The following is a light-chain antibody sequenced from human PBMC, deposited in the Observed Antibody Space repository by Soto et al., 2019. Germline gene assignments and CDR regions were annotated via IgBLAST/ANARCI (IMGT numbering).Light chain of an antibody. V-gene: IGKV1-5*03. CDR1: QTISSW. Sequence: DIQMTQSPSTLSGSVGDRVTITCLAIQTISSWLSWYQQKPGKAPKLLIYKASSLESGVPSRFRGSGSGTEFTLTISSLQPDDFETYYCQQYNSFPWTFGLGTKVDIK. CDR3: QQYNSFPWT. CDR2: KAS. J-gene: IGKJ1*01.